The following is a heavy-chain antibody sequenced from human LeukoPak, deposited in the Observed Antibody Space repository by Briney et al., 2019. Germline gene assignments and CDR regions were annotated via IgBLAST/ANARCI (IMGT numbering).Heavy chain of an antibody. J-gene: IGHJ4*02. Sequence: ASVKVSCKASVYTFTSNDINWVRQATGQGLEWMGWMNPNSGNTAYAQKFQGRVTMTRNTAISTAYMELSSLRSEDTAVYYCARPKSKYDSSGYYPLDYWGQGTLVTVSS. V-gene: IGHV1-8*01. CDR2: MNPNSGNT. D-gene: IGHD3-22*01. CDR1: VYTFTSND. CDR3: ARPKSKYDSSGYYPLDY.